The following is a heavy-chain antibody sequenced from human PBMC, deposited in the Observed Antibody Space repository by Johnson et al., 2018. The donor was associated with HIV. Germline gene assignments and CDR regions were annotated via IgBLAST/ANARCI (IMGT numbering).Heavy chain of an antibody. V-gene: IGHV3-15*01. CDR3: AQDGTLRAFDI. CDR1: GFTFDDYA. J-gene: IGHJ3*02. CDR2: IKSKTDGGTT. Sequence: VQLVESGGGLVQPGRSLRLSCAASGFTFDDYAMHWVRQAPGKGLEWIGRIKSKTDGGTTEYAEPVIGRFTISRDDSKNTLYLQMNSLKTEDTAVYYCAQDGTLRAFDIWGQGTMVTVSS.